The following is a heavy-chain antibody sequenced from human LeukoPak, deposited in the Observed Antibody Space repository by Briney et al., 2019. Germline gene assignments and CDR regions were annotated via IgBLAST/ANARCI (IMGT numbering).Heavy chain of an antibody. D-gene: IGHD1-26*01. CDR3: ARSGGSYGSYWYFDL. V-gene: IGHV5-10-1*01. CDR1: GYTFSTYW. CDR2: IDPSDSYT. Sequence: GESLKISCKASGYTFSTYWISWVRQMPGKGLEWMGRIDPSDSYTNYSPSFQGHVTISADKSISTAYLQWSSLKASDTAMYYCARSGGSYGSYWYFDLWGRGTLVTVSS. J-gene: IGHJ2*01.